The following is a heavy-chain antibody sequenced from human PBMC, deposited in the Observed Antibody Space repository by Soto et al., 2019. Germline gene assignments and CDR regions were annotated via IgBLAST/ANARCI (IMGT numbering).Heavy chain of an antibody. CDR2: IYSGGST. CDR3: ARDSPHYYGSGSPVGYYYGMDV. CDR1: GFTVSSNY. J-gene: IGHJ6*02. Sequence: GGSLRLSYAASGFTVSSNYMSWVRQAPGKGLEWVSVIYSGGSTYYADSVKGRFTISRDNSKNTLYLQMNSLRAEDTAVYYCARDSPHYYGSGSPVGYYYGMDVWGQGTTVTVSS. D-gene: IGHD3-10*01. V-gene: IGHV3-53*01.